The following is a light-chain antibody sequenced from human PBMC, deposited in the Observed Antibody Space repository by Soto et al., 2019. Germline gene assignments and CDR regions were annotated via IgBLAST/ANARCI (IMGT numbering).Light chain of an antibody. CDR2: EVS. V-gene: IGLV2-14*01. J-gene: IGLJ2*01. Sequence: QSVLTQPASVSGSPGQSITISCTGTSSDIGNYDFVSWYQQVPGTAPKAMIYEVSSRPSGVSNRFSGSKSGNTASLTIPGLQAEDEAYYYCSSYTTSTSFILFGGGTQLTVL. CDR3: SSYTTSTSFIL. CDR1: SSDIGNYDF.